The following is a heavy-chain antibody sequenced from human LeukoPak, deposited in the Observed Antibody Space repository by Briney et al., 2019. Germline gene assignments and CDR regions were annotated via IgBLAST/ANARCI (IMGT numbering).Heavy chain of an antibody. Sequence: GGSLRLSCAASGFTFSSYAMSWVRQAPGKGLEWVSAIIASGGSTYYADSVKGRFTISRDNSKNTLYLQMNSLRAADTALYYCAELIPLVDCSSTSCYGFDSWGQGTLVTVSS. D-gene: IGHD2-2*01. V-gene: IGHV3-23*01. J-gene: IGHJ4*02. CDR3: AELIPLVDCSSTSCYGFDS. CDR2: IIASGGST. CDR1: GFTFSSYA.